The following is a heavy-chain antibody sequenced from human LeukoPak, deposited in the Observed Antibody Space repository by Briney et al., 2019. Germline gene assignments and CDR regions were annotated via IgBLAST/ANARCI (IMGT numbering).Heavy chain of an antibody. CDR3: ARGPNQPDTGSSWYLWGY. Sequence: ASVKVSCKASGYTFTSYGISWVRQAPGQGLEWMGWISAYNGNTNYAQKLQGRVTMTTDTSTSTAYMELRSLRSDDTAVYYCARGPNQPDTGSSWYLWGYWGQGTLVTVSS. CDR1: GYTFTSYG. D-gene: IGHD6-13*01. V-gene: IGHV1-18*01. CDR2: ISAYNGNT. J-gene: IGHJ4*02.